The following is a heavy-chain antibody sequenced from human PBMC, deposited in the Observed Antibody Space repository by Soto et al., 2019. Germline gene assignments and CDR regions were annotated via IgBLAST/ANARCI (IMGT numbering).Heavy chain of an antibody. Sequence: QVQLVQSGAEMKKPGASVKLSCKASGITYNTYAIHWVRQAPGQGLEWMGWINAGNGDTRYSQNFQGRVTLTRDTSVSTVYMDLDSLKFEDTVVYYCARAISGYVTWGQGTLVTVSS. J-gene: IGHJ4*02. V-gene: IGHV1-3*01. D-gene: IGHD5-12*01. CDR3: ARAISGYVT. CDR1: GITYNTYA. CDR2: INAGNGDT.